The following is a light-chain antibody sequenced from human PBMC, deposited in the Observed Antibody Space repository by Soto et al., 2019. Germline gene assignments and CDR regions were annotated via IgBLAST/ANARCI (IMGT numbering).Light chain of an antibody. J-gene: IGLJ2*01. CDR3: SSYTTSGTVV. V-gene: IGLV2-14*01. CDR2: DVS. Sequence: QSVLTQPASVSGSPGQSITISCSGTSSDVGSDNRVSWYQQHPGKAPKFIIYDVSDRPSGVSDRFSGSKSGNTASLTISGLQAEDEGDYYCSSYTTSGTVVFGGGTKLTVL. CDR1: SSDVGSDNR.